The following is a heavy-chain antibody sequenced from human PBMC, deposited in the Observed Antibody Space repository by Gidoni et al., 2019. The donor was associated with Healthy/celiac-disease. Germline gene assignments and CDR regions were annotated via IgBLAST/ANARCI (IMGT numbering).Heavy chain of an antibody. CDR2: ISWNSGSI. CDR1: GFTFDDYA. Sequence: EVQLLESGGGLVQPGRSLSLSCAASGFTFDDYAMHWVRQAPGKGLGWVSGISWNSGSIGYADAVKGRFTITRDNAKNSLYLQMNSLRAEDTALYYCAKDSSPVAGTSLDYWGQGTLVTVSS. V-gene: IGHV3-9*01. D-gene: IGHD6-19*01. CDR3: AKDSSPVAGTSLDY. J-gene: IGHJ4*02.